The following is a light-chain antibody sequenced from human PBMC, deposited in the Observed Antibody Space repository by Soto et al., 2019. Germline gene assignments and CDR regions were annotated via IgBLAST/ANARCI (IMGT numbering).Light chain of an antibody. Sequence: DIVLTQSPGTLSLPPGERATLSCRASQSVSSSYLAWYQQKPGQAPRLLIYGSSSRATGIPDRFSGSGSGTDFTLTIGRLEPEDFAVYYCQQYGSSPTFGQGTKVEVK. CDR2: GSS. J-gene: IGKJ1*01. V-gene: IGKV3-20*01. CDR3: QQYGSSPT. CDR1: QSVSSSY.